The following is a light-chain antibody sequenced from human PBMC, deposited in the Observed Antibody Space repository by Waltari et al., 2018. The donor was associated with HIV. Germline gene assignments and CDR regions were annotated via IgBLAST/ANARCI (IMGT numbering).Light chain of an antibody. J-gene: IGLJ3*02. CDR3: SSWDDRLNGQGV. CDR1: RSNIGSNT. V-gene: IGLV1-44*01. CDR2: NDN. Sequence: QSVLTQPPSASGTPGQRVTISCSGTRSNIGSNTVNWYQLLPGTAPKLLIYNDNERPSGVPGRFSGSRSGASASLDISGLQPEDEADYYCSSWDDRLNGQGVFGGGTKLTVL.